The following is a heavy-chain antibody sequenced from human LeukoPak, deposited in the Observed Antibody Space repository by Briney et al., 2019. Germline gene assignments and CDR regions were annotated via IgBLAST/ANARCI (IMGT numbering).Heavy chain of an antibody. CDR1: GYSISTAYY. V-gene: IGHV4-38-2*02. CDR3: ARSEAATWFDP. J-gene: IGHJ5*02. CDR2: LYHSGST. D-gene: IGHD2-15*01. Sequence: SETLSLTCTVPGYSISTAYYWGWIRQPPGKGLEWIGNLYHSGSTFYNPSLRSRVTISLDTSRNQFSLKLSSVTAADTAVYYCARSEAATWFDPWGQGTLVTVSS.